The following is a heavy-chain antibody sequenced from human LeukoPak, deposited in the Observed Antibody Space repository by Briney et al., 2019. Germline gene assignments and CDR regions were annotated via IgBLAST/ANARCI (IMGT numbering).Heavy chain of an antibody. CDR3: ASDFPGTQH. Sequence: PGGSLRLSCAASGFTFSSYAMHWVRQAPGKGLEWVAVISYDGSNKYYADSVKGRFTISRDNSKNTLYLQMNSLRAEDTAVYYCASDFPGTQHWGQGTLVTVSS. CDR2: ISYDGSNK. CDR1: GFTFSSYA. D-gene: IGHD1-1*01. J-gene: IGHJ1*01. V-gene: IGHV3-30-3*01.